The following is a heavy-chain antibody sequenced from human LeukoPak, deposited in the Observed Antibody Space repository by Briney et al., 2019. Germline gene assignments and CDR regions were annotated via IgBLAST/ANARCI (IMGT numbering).Heavy chain of an antibody. D-gene: IGHD2-15*01. CDR3: ARRIIGYCSGGSCYLGAFDI. CDR1: GGTFSSYA. Sequence: ASVKVSCKASGGTFSSYAISWVRQAPGQGLEWMGGIIPIFGTANYAQKFQGRVTITADKSTSIAYMELSSLRSEDTAVYYCARRIIGYCSGGSCYLGAFDIWGQGTMVTVSS. V-gene: IGHV1-69*06. CDR2: IIPIFGTA. J-gene: IGHJ3*02.